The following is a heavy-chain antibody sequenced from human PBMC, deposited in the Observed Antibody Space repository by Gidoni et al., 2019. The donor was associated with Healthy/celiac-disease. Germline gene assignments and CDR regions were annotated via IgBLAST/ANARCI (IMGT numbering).Heavy chain of an antibody. Sequence: QVQLQESGPGLVKPSETLSLTCTVSGGSISSYYWSWIRQPPGKGLEWIGYIYYSGSTNYNPSLKSRVTISVDTSKNQFSLKLSSVTAADTAVYYCARPTGGSFCSGGSCYLGQSDWYFDLWGRGTLVTVSS. CDR1: GGSISSYY. V-gene: IGHV4-59*01. D-gene: IGHD2-15*01. CDR2: IYYSGST. CDR3: ARPTGGSFCSGGSCYLGQSDWYFDL. J-gene: IGHJ2*01.